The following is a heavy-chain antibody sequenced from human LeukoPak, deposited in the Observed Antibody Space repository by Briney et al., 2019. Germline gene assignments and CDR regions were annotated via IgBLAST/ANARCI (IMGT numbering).Heavy chain of an antibody. CDR1: GYTFTGYY. CDR2: INPNSGGT. CDR3: ARDQTGDPYYYYGMDV. Sequence: GASVKVSCKASGYTFTGYYMHWVRQAPGQGLEWMGWINPNSGGTNYAQKFQGRVTMTRDTSISTAYMELSRLRSDDTAVYYCARDQTGDPYYYYGMDVWGQGTTVTVSS. D-gene: IGHD7-27*01. V-gene: IGHV1-2*02. J-gene: IGHJ6*02.